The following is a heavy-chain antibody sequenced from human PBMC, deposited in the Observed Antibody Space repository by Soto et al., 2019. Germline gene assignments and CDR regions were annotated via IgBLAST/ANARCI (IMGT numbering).Heavy chain of an antibody. CDR1: GFTFSNYA. CDR2: FSGSGGST. CDR3: ARDWTGDTCPCLDV. Sequence: EVQLLESGGGLVQPGGSLRLSCAAAGFTFSNYALTWVRQSPGKGLEWVSTFSGSGGSTYYADSVRGRFTISRDNSKYTMFLQMNSLRVEATAIYYCARDWTGDTCPCLDVWGQGPTVSVSS. D-gene: IGHD3-3*01. J-gene: IGHJ6*02. V-gene: IGHV3-23*01.